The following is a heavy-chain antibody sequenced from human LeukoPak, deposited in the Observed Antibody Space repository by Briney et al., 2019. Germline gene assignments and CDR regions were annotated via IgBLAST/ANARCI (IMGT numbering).Heavy chain of an antibody. CDR1: GYTFTSYG. V-gene: IGHV1-18*01. D-gene: IGHD6-13*01. Sequence: ASVKVSCKASGYTFTSYGISWVRQAPGQGLEWMGWISAYNGNTNYAQKLQGRVTMTRDTSISTAYMELSRLRSDDTAVYYCARDYSSSWTDLGYWGQGTLVTVSS. J-gene: IGHJ4*02. CDR3: ARDYSSSWTDLGY. CDR2: ISAYNGNT.